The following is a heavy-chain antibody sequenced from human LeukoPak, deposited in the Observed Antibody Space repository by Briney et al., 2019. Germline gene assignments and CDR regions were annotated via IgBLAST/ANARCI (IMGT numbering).Heavy chain of an antibody. CDR3: ARQTGSGLFILP. J-gene: IGHJ4*02. CDR2: IYYIGST. V-gene: IGHV4-59*08. CDR1: GGSISSYY. Sequence: PSETLSLTYTVSGGSISSYYWSWIRQPPGKGLEWIGYIYYIGSTNYNPSLKSRVTISVDTSKNQLSLRLTSVTAADTAVYYCARQTGSGLFILPGGQGTLVTVSS. D-gene: IGHD3/OR15-3a*01.